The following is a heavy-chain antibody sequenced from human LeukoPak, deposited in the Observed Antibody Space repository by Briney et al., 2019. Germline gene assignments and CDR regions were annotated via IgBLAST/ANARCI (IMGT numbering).Heavy chain of an antibody. CDR3: ARGIVGATNYFDY. V-gene: IGHV4-38-2*02. CDR2: IYHSGST. J-gene: IGHJ4*02. CDR1: GYSISSGYY. D-gene: IGHD1-26*01. Sequence: SETLSLTCTVSGYSISSGYYWGWIRQPPGKVLEWIGSIYHSGSTYYNPSLKSRVTISVDTSNNQFSLKLSSVTAADTAVYYCARGIVGATNYFDYWGQGTLVTVSS.